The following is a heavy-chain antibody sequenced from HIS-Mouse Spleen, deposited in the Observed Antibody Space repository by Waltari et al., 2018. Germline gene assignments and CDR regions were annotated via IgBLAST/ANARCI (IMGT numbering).Heavy chain of an antibody. CDR2: TEKRSKWYN. CDR1: GDSVSSNSAA. J-gene: IGHJ3*02. CDR3: ARDQELTGDSPAEFDI. Sequence: QVQLQQSGPGLVKPSQTLSLTCAISGDSVSSNSAAWNWIRQSPSRGLEWRGRTEKRSKWYNDDAVSVKSRITINPDTSKNQFSLQLNSVTPEDTAVYYCARDQELTGDSPAEFDIWGQGTMVTVSS. V-gene: IGHV6-1*01. D-gene: IGHD7-27*01.